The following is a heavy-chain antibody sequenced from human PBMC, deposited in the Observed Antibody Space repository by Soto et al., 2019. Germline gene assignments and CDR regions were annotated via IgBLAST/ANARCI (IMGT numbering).Heavy chain of an antibody. CDR2: INHSGSA. CDR3: ARGLITGSHYSGGWYYFDS. J-gene: IGHJ4*02. CDR1: GESFSGYI. Sequence: SETLSLTCAVYGESFSGYILTWIRQTPGKGLQWIGQINHSGSAYYNPSLKSRVTISVHTSNSQFSLELSSVTAADTAVYYCARGLITGSHYSGGWYYFDSWGQGTQVT. D-gene: IGHD6-19*01. V-gene: IGHV4-34*01.